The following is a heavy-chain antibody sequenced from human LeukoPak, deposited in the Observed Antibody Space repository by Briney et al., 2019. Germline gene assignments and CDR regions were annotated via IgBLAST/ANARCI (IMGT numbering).Heavy chain of an antibody. CDR1: GFTFSSYS. J-gene: IGHJ5*02. CDR2: ISSSSSYI. Sequence: GGSLRLSCAASGFTFSSYSMNWVRQAPGKGLEWVSSISSSSSYIYYADSVKGQFTISRGNAKNSLYLQMNSLRAEDTAVYYCAGGIVVVPAANNWFDPWGQGTLVTVSS. V-gene: IGHV3-21*01. CDR3: AGGIVVVPAANNWFDP. D-gene: IGHD2-2*01.